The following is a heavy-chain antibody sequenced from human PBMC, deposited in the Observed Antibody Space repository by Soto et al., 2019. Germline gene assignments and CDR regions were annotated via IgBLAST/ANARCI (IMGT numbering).Heavy chain of an antibody. CDR2: ISYDGSNK. CDR1: GFTFSSYG. Sequence: GGSLRLSCAASGFTFSSYGMHWVRQAPGKGLEWVAVISYDGSNKYYADSVKGRFTISRDNSKNTLYLQMNSLSTEDTAVYYCAKDLGLLWLADDHRYVNDV. D-gene: IGHD2-21*01. J-gene: IGHJ6*01. CDR3: AKDLGLLWLADDHRYVNDV. V-gene: IGHV3-30*18.